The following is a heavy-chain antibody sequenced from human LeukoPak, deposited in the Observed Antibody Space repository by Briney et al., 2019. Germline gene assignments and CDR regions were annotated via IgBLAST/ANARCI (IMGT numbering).Heavy chain of an antibody. J-gene: IGHJ4*02. D-gene: IGHD5-18*01. CDR2: IYTSGST. Sequence: SETLSLTCTVSGGSISSGSYYWSWIRQPAGKGLEWIGRIYTSGSTNYNPSLKSRVTISVDTSKNQFSLKLSSVTAADTAMYYCAAYSYGYFGYFDYWGQGTLVTVSS. CDR3: AAYSYGYFGYFDY. CDR1: GGSISSGSYY. V-gene: IGHV4-61*02.